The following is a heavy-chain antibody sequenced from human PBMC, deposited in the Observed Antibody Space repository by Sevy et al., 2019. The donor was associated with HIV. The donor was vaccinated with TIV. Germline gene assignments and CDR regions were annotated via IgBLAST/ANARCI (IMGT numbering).Heavy chain of an antibody. D-gene: IGHD3-22*01. V-gene: IGHV4-34*01. J-gene: IGHJ5*02. CDR1: GGSFSGYY. CDR3: AGGMYYYDSSGYRFDP. Sequence: SETLSLTCAVYGGSFSGYYWSWIRQPPGKGLEWIGEINHSGSTNYNPSLKSRVTISGDTSKNQFSLKLSSVTAADTAVYYCAGGMYYYDSSGYRFDPWGQGTLVTVSS. CDR2: INHSGST.